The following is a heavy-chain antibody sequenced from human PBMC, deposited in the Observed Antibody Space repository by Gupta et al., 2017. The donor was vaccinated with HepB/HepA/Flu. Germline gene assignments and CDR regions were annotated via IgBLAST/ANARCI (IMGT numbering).Heavy chain of an antibody. D-gene: IGHD1-1*01. J-gene: IGHJ4*02. Sequence: EVQLVESGGGLVKPGGSLRLSCAASGFTFRNAWMNGVRQAPGKGLEWVGRIKSKAHGGAIHYAAPVKGRFVISRDESANTLNLNLEMNSLKTEDTAVYYCTTVMWNGGIDYWGQGALVTVSS. CDR1: GFTFRNAW. CDR2: IKSKAHGGAI. CDR3: TTVMWNGGIDY. V-gene: IGHV3-15*01.